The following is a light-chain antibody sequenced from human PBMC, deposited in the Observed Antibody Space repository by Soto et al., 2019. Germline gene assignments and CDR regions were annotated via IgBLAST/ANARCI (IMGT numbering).Light chain of an antibody. Sequence: DIQLTQSPSFLSASVGDRVTITCRASQGISSYLAWYQQKPGKAPKLLIYAASTLQSGVPSRFSGSGSGTEFTLTISSLQPEDFATYYCQQYNSYSQTFGQGTKV. CDR3: QQYNSYSQT. V-gene: IGKV1-9*01. CDR2: AAS. J-gene: IGKJ1*01. CDR1: QGISSY.